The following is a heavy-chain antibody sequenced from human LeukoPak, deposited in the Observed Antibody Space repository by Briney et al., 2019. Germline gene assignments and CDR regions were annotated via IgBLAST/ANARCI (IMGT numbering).Heavy chain of an antibody. CDR1: GFTFEDYG. V-gene: IGHV3-9*01. D-gene: IGHD6-13*01. CDR2: ISWNSGSI. Sequence: GGSLRLSCAASGFTFEDYGMSWVRQAPGKGLEWVSGISWNSGSIGYADSVKGRFTISRDNAKNSLYLQMNSLRAEDTALYYCAKDLGSSWSRYWYFDLWGRGTLVTVSS. J-gene: IGHJ2*01. CDR3: AKDLGSSWSRYWYFDL.